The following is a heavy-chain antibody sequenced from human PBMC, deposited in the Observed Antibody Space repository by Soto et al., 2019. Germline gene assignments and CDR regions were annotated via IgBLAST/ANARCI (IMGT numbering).Heavy chain of an antibody. Sequence: SETLSLTCTVSGGSISSYYWSWIRQPPGKGLEWIGYIYYSGSTNYNPSLKSRVTISVDTSKNQFSLKLSSVTAADTAVYYCARGDCSGGSCYGFDPWGQGTLVTVSS. D-gene: IGHD2-15*01. J-gene: IGHJ5*02. V-gene: IGHV4-59*01. CDR1: GGSISSYY. CDR3: ARGDCSGGSCYGFDP. CDR2: IYYSGST.